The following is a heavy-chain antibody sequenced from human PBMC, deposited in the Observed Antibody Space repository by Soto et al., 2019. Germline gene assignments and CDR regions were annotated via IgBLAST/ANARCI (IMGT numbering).Heavy chain of an antibody. J-gene: IGHJ4*02. CDR2: ISPYSGNT. V-gene: IGHV1-18*01. CDR3: VRFASSGWYTGGY. CDR1: GYTFTNYD. D-gene: IGHD6-19*01. Sequence: QILLVQSGAEVKKPGASVKVSSKASGYTFTNYDIGWVRQAPGQGLEWMGWISPYSGNTKYAQKFQGRVTMTTDTSTTTAYMELRSLRSDDTAVFYCVRFASSGWYTGGYWGQGTLVTVSS.